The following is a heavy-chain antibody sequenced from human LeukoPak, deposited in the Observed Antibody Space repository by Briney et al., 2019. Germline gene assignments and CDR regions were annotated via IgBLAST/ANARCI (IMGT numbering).Heavy chain of an antibody. CDR2: ISGSGGST. CDR3: AKDLGGLYDSSGYPDPIDY. J-gene: IGHJ4*02. CDR1: GFTFSSYA. D-gene: IGHD3-22*01. Sequence: GGSLRLSCAASGFTFSSYAMSWVRQAPGKGLEWVSAISGSGGSTYYADSVKGRFTISRDNSKNTLYLQMNSLRAEDTAVYYCAKDLGGLYDSSGYPDPIDYWGQGTLVTVSS. V-gene: IGHV3-23*01.